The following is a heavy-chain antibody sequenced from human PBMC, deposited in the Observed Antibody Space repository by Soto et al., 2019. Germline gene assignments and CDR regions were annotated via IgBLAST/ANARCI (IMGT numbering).Heavy chain of an antibody. CDR1: GGSIISGGYY. CDR2: IYYSGST. V-gene: IGHV4-31*03. J-gene: IGHJ6*02. D-gene: IGHD6-6*01. CDR3: AREGFEYSSSSNYYGMDV. Sequence: SETLSLTCTVSGGSIISGGYYWIWIRQHPGKGLEWIGYIYYSGSTYYNPTLKSRVTISVDTSKNQFSLKLSSVTAADTAVYYCAREGFEYSSSSNYYGMDVWGQGTTVTVSS.